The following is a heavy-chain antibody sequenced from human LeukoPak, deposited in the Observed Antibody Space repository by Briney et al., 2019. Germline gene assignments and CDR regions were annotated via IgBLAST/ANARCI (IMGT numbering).Heavy chain of an antibody. D-gene: IGHD3-16*01. V-gene: IGHV3-48*04. CDR2: ISTGSSTI. J-gene: IGHJ3*02. CDR1: GFTFSSYS. Sequence: GGSLRLSCAASGFTFSSYSMNWVRRAPGKGLEWVSHISTGSSTIYYADSVKGRFTISRDNAKNSLYLQMNSLRAEDTALYYCARVGTFGAFDIWGQGTMVTVSS. CDR3: ARVGTFGAFDI.